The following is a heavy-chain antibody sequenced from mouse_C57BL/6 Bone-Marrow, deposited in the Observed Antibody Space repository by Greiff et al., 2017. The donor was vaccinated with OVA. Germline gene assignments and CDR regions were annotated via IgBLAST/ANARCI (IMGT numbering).Heavy chain of an antibody. CDR3: ARDAPRYYGSSYYWYFDV. Sequence: EVKLVESGGGLVQSGRSLRLSCATSGFTFSDFYMEWVRQAPGKGLEWIAASRNKANDYTTEYSASVKGRFIVYRDTSPSSLYLQMNALRAEDTAIYYCARDAPRYYGSSYYWYFDVWGTGTTVTVSS. V-gene: IGHV7-1*01. CDR2: SRNKANDYTT. CDR1: GFTFSDFY. D-gene: IGHD1-1*01. J-gene: IGHJ1*03.